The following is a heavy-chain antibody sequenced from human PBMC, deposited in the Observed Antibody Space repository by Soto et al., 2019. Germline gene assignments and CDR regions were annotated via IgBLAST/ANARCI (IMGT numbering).Heavy chain of an antibody. CDR3: ARVPTGKYGVWNY. J-gene: IGHJ4*02. CDR2: ISPGRSVI. CDR1: GFTFSSYW. V-gene: IGHV3-74*01. D-gene: IGHD2-8*01. Sequence: EEQLVESGGGLVQPGGSLRLSCSASGFTFSSYWMHWVRQAPGKGLVWVSRISPGRSVITYADSVKGRFTISRDNAKNTLYLQMNSLRGDDTAVYYCARVPTGKYGVWNYWGQGTLVTVSS.